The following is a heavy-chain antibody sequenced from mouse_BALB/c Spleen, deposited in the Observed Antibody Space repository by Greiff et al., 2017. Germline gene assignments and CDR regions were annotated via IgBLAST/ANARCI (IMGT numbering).Heavy chain of an antibody. D-gene: IGHD2-1*01. CDR1: GFTFSSYA. Sequence: DVQLVESGGGLVKPGGSLKLSCAASGFTFSSYAMSWVRQSPEKRLEWVAEISSGGSYTYYPDTVTGRFTISRDNAKNTLYLEMSSLRSEDTAMYYCARENGNYFAYWGQGTLVTVSA. V-gene: IGHV5-9-4*01. CDR3: ARENGNYFAY. J-gene: IGHJ3*01. CDR2: ISSGGSYT.